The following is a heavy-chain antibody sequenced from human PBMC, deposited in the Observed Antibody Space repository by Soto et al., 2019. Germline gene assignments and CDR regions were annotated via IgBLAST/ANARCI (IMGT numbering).Heavy chain of an antibody. D-gene: IGHD2-21*02. Sequence: SETLSLTCAVYGGSFSGYYCSWIRQPPGKGLEWIGEINHSGSTNYNPSLKSRVTISVDTSKNQFSLKLSSVTAADTAVYYCAKIPLGDCEFLYYYMDVWGKGTTVTVSS. J-gene: IGHJ6*03. CDR1: GGSFSGYY. V-gene: IGHV4-34*01. CDR3: AKIPLGDCEFLYYYMDV. CDR2: INHSGST.